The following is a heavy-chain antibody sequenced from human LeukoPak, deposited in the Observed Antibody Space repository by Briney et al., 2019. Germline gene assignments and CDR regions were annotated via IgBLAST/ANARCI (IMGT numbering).Heavy chain of an antibody. CDR1: GGSTSSGGYS. CDR2: IYHSGST. CDR3: ARGVVGATTWLFGY. J-gene: IGHJ4*02. V-gene: IGHV4-30-2*01. Sequence: SQTLSLTCAVSGGSTSSGGYSWSWIRQPPGKGLEWIGYIYHSGSTYYNPSLKSRVTISVDRSKNQFSLKLSSVTAADTAVYYCARGVVGATTWLFGYWGQGTLVTVSS. D-gene: IGHD1-26*01.